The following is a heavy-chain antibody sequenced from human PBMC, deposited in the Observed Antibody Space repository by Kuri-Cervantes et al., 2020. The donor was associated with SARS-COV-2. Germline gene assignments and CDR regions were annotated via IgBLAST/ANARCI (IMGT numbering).Heavy chain of an antibody. J-gene: IGHJ3*01. CDR3: TSHHYDSNVSPVFDV. D-gene: IGHD3-22*01. Sequence: ASVKVSCKACGYPFTGFYLHWVRQTPGQGLEWMGWINPDTGGTNCAPKFQGRVTMTRDTSITTAYMELSRLRSDDTAMYYCTSHHYDSNVSPVFDVWGQGTMVTVSS. CDR2: INPDTGGT. CDR1: GYPFTGFY. V-gene: IGHV1-2*02.